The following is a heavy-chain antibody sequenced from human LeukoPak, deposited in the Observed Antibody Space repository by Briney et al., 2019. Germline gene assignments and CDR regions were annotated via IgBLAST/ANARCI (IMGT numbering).Heavy chain of an antibody. Sequence: GESLKISSGAACYSFTSHWIGCGRQMPEKGLEWMGIIYPGDSDIRLSPSFQGQVTISVDKSINTAYLQWSSLKASDTAMYYCARLSMDTSLTSPFDFWGQGTLVTVSS. J-gene: IGHJ4*02. CDR3: ARLSMDTSLTSPFDF. V-gene: IGHV5-51*01. CDR2: IYPGDSDI. D-gene: IGHD5-18*01. CDR1: CYSFTSHW.